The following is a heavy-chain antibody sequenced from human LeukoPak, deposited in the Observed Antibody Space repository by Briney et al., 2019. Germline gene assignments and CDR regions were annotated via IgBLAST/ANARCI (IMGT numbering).Heavy chain of an antibody. CDR3: ARRPTLIVVVTRGLYYFDY. CDR2: INHSGST. D-gene: IGHD2-21*02. Sequence: SETLSLTCAVYGGSFSGYYWSWIRQPPGKGLEWIGEINHSGSTNYNPSLKSRVTISVDTSKNQFSLKLSSVPAADTAVYYCARRPTLIVVVTRGLYYFDYWGQGTLVTVSS. J-gene: IGHJ4*02. CDR1: GGSFSGYY. V-gene: IGHV4-34*01.